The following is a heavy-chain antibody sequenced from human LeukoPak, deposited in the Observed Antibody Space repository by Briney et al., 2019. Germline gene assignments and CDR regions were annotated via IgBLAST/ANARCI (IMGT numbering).Heavy chain of an antibody. CDR3: ARAIAGYSYVLDY. Sequence: GGSLRLSCAASGFTFSSYSMNWVRQAPGKGLEWVSYISSSSSTIYYADSVKGRFTISRDNSKNTLYLQMNSLRAEDTAMYYCARAIAGYSYVLDYWGQGTLVTVSS. CDR1: GFTFSSYS. CDR2: ISSSSSTI. V-gene: IGHV3-48*01. J-gene: IGHJ4*02. D-gene: IGHD5-18*01.